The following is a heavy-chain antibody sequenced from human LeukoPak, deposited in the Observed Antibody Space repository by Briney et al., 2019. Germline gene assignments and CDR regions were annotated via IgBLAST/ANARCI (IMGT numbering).Heavy chain of an antibody. D-gene: IGHD3-22*01. J-gene: IGHJ4*02. CDR3: ARDSSGYSFDY. CDR2: IYYSGST. Sequence: SEALSLTCTVSGGSIRSYYWSWIRQPTGKEMVWIGYIYYSGSTNYSPSLKSRVTISVDTSKNQFSLKLSSVTAADTAVYYCARDSSGYSFDYWGQGTLVTVSS. V-gene: IGHV4-59*01. CDR1: GGSIRSYY.